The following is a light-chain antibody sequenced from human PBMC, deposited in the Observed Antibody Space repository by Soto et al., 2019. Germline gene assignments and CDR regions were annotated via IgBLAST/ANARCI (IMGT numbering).Light chain of an antibody. Sequence: QSVLTQPASVSGSPGQSITISCTGASSDVGTYNLVSWYQQHPGKAPKLIISEVTKRPSGVSNRFSGSKSGNTASLTISGLQAEDEADYHCCSYAGYNIWLFGGGTKVTVL. V-gene: IGLV2-23*02. CDR3: CSYAGYNIWL. J-gene: IGLJ2*01. CDR2: EVT. CDR1: SSDVGTYNL.